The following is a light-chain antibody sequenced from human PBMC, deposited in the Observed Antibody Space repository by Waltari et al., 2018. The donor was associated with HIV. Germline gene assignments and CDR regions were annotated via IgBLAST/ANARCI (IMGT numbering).Light chain of an antibody. CDR1: SSNIGNNF. CDR2: ANN. J-gene: IGLJ2*01. Sequence: QSVLTQPPSVSAAPRQKVTISCSGPSSNIGNNFVSWYQQLPGTAPKLLIYANNKRPSGFPDRFSGSKSGTSATLGITGLQTGDEADYFCATWARSLSSVIFGGGTRLTVL. V-gene: IGLV1-51*01. CDR3: ATWARSLSSVI.